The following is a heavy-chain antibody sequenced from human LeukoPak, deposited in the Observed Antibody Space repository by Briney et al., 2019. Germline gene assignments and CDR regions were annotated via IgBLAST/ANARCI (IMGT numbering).Heavy chain of an antibody. V-gene: IGHV3-30*18. J-gene: IGHJ4*02. CDR3: AKVLGIWSGDFIFDS. D-gene: IGHD3-10*01. CDR1: GFNFSNYA. Sequence: GGSLRLSCAASGFNFSNYAMHWVRQGPGKGLEWVAGLSYDGSSTHSADSVKGRFTVSRDNSRNTLYLQINSLTTEDTALYYCAKVLGIWSGDFIFDSWGQGTLVTVSS. CDR2: LSYDGSST.